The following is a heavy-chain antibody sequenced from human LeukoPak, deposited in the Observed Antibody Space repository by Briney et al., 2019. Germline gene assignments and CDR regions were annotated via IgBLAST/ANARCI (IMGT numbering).Heavy chain of an antibody. V-gene: IGHV4-38-2*01. D-gene: IGHD3-3*01. CDR3: ARAMYYDFWSGYSGAFDI. CDR1: GYSISSGYY. J-gene: IGHJ3*02. CDR2: IYRSGST. Sequence: PSETLSLTCAVSGYSISSGYYWGWIRPPPGKGLEWIGIIYRSGSTYYNPSLKSRVTISADTSKHQFSLKLSSVTAADTAVYYCARAMYYDFWSGYSGAFDIWGQGTMVTVSS.